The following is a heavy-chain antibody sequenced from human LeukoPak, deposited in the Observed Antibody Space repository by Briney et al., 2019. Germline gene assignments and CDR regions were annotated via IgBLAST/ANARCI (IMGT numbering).Heavy chain of an antibody. V-gene: IGHV1-69*13. CDR2: IIPIFGTA. Sequence: SVTVSCKASGGTFSSYAISWVRQAPGQGLEWMGGIIPIFGTANYAQKFRGRVTITADESTSTAYMELSSLRSEDTAVYYCARSAIQVVTNNWFDPWGQGTLVTVSP. CDR3: ARSAIQVVTNNWFDP. CDR1: GGTFSSYA. J-gene: IGHJ5*02. D-gene: IGHD3-22*01.